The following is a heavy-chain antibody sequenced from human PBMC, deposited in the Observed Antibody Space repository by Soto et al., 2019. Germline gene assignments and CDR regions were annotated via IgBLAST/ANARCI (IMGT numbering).Heavy chain of an antibody. D-gene: IGHD2-2*01. CDR1: GFTFSSYW. V-gene: IGHV3-7*01. Sequence: GESLKISCAASGFTFSSYWMSWVRQAPGKGLEWVANIKQDGSEKYYVDSVKGRFTISRDNAKNSLYLQMNSLRAEDTAVYYCAREQCSSTSCYFSWFDPWGQGTLVTVSS. J-gene: IGHJ5*02. CDR3: AREQCSSTSCYFSWFDP. CDR2: IKQDGSEK.